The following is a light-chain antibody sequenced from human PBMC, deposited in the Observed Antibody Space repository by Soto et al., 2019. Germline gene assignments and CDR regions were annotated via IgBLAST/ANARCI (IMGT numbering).Light chain of an antibody. V-gene: IGKV3-11*01. Sequence: EIVLTQSPATLSLSPGEGATLSCRASQSVSSYLAWYQQKPGQAPRLLIYDASNLPTGVPARFSGSGSGTDFTLTIASLEPEDFAVYYCPQRSNWPSTFGGGTRVEIK. J-gene: IGKJ4*01. CDR1: QSVSSY. CDR3: PQRSNWPST. CDR2: DAS.